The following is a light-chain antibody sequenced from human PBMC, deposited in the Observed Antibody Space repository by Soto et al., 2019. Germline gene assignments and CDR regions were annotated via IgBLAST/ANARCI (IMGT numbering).Light chain of an antibody. Sequence: EIVLTQSPGTLSLSPGVRATLSCRASQSVSSSYLAWYQQKPGQAPRLLIYGASSRATGIPDRFSGSGSGTDFTLTISRLEPEDSAVYYCQQYGSSLYTLGQGTKLEIK. V-gene: IGKV3-20*01. J-gene: IGKJ2*01. CDR2: GAS. CDR1: QSVSSSY. CDR3: QQYGSSLYT.